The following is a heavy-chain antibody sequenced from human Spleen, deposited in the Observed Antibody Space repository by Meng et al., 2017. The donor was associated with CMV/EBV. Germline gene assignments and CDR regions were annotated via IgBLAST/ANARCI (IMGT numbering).Heavy chain of an antibody. J-gene: IGHJ4*02. V-gene: IGHV3-74*01. CDR1: GFTFRHYW. CDR2: IKDDGSGT. CDR3: ARVKFTLDYQLDY. D-gene: IGHD4-11*01. Sequence: GESLKISCAASGFTFRHYWMHWVRQAPGQGLEWVSRIKDDGSGTVYADSVKGRFTIFRDNAKNTLYLQMNSLRAEDTAVYYCARVKFTLDYQLDYWGQGSLVTVSS.